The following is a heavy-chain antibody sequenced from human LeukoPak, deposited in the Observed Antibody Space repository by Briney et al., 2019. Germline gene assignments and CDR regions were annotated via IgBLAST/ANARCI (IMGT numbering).Heavy chain of an antibody. CDR2: IYYSGSI. Sequence: SETLSLTCTVSGASISSYYWSWIRQPPGKGLEWIGDIYYSGSIKYNPSHKSRVTMSVDTSKNQFSLKLSSVTAADTAIYYCARENPSGYYNRPIDYWGQGTLVTVSS. V-gene: IGHV4-59*01. CDR1: GASISSYY. J-gene: IGHJ4*02. D-gene: IGHD3-22*01. CDR3: ARENPSGYYNRPIDY.